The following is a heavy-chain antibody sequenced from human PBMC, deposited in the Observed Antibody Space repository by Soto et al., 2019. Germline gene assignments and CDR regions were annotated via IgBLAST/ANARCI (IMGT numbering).Heavy chain of an antibody. CDR1: GGSISSGGYY. CDR2: IYYSGST. D-gene: IGHD2-8*02. CDR3: ARDGSQGLLVKTNSYYYYGMDV. J-gene: IGHJ6*02. Sequence: PSETLSLTCTVSGGSISSGGYYWSWIRQHPGKGLEWIGYIYYSGSTYYNPSLKSRVTISVDTSKNQFSLKLSSVTAADTAVYYCARDGSQGLLVKTNSYYYYGMDVWGQGTTVTVSS. V-gene: IGHV4-31*03.